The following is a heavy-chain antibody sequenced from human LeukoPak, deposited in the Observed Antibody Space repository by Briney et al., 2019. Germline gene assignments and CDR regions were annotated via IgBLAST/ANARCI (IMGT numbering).Heavy chain of an antibody. CDR2: IYYSGST. Sequence: SETLSLTCTVSGGSISSSSYYWGWIRQPPGKGLEWIGSIYYSGSTYYNPSLKSRVTISVDTSKNQFSLKLSSVTAADTAVYYCARDMRSQSNYFDYWGQGTLVTVSS. CDR1: GGSISSSSYY. D-gene: IGHD3-16*01. J-gene: IGHJ4*02. V-gene: IGHV4-39*07. CDR3: ARDMRSQSNYFDY.